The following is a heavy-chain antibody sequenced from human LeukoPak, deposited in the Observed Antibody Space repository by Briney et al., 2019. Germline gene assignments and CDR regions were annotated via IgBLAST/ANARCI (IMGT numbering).Heavy chain of an antibody. D-gene: IGHD1-1*01. CDR2: IIPILGIA. CDR3: ARDLSQPQESDTDRPENAFDI. J-gene: IGHJ3*02. CDR1: GGTFSSYA. V-gene: IGHV1-69*04. Sequence: VASVKVSCKASGGTFSSYAISWVRQAPGQGLEWMGRIIPILGIANYAQKFQGRVTITADKSTSTAYMELSSLRSEDTAVYYCARDLSQPQESDTDRPENAFDIWGQGTMVTVSS.